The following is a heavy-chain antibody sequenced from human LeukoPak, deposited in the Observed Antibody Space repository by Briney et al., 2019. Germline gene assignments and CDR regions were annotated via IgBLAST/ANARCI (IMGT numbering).Heavy chain of an antibody. CDR2: IYYSGTT. J-gene: IGHJ4*02. D-gene: IGHD3-22*01. CDR1: GGSLSSSSYY. CDR3: ARGGHSSGYSDLDY. V-gene: IGHV4-39*07. Sequence: SETLSLTCTVSGGSLSSSSYYWGWIRQPPGKGLTWIGSIYYSGTTYYNPSLKSRVTISVDTSKNQFSLKLSSVTAADTAVYYCARGGHSSGYSDLDYWGQGTLVTVSS.